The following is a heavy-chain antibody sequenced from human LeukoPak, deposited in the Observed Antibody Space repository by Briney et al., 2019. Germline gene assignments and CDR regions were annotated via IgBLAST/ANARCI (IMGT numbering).Heavy chain of an antibody. CDR2: IYYSGSA. V-gene: IGHV4-59*01. CDR1: GGSISSSY. J-gene: IGHJ4*02. Sequence: SETLSLTCTVSGGSISSSYWSWIRQPPGKGLEWIGYIYYSGSANYNPSLKSRVTISVDTSKNQVSLKLSSVNAADTAVYYCAGDDGNGAFDYWGQGTLVTVSS. CDR3: AGDDGNGAFDY. D-gene: IGHD4-23*01.